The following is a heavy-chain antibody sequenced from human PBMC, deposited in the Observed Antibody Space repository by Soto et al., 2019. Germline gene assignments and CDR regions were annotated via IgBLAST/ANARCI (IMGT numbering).Heavy chain of an antibody. D-gene: IGHD6-19*01. Sequence: GGSLRLSCAASGFTFSSYSMNWVRQAPGKGLEWVSSISSSSSYIYYADSVKGRFTISRDNAKNSLYLQMNSLRAEDTAVYYCARDQDDSSGWYRGDYWGQGTLVTVSS. J-gene: IGHJ4*02. CDR1: GFTFSSYS. CDR3: ARDQDDSSGWYRGDY. V-gene: IGHV3-21*01. CDR2: ISSSSSYI.